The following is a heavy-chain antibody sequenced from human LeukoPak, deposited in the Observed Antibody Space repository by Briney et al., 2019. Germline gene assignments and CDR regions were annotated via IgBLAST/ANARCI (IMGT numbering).Heavy chain of an antibody. CDR3: ARRLYDSSGYYSDY. J-gene: IGHJ4*02. Sequence: PSETLSLTCTVSGYSISSGYYWGWIRQPPGKGLEWIGSIYHSGSTNYNPSLKSRVTISVDTSKNQFSLKLSSVTAADTAVYYCARRLYDSSGYYSDYWGQGTLVTVSS. D-gene: IGHD3-22*01. CDR1: GYSISSGYY. CDR2: IYHSGST. V-gene: IGHV4-38-2*02.